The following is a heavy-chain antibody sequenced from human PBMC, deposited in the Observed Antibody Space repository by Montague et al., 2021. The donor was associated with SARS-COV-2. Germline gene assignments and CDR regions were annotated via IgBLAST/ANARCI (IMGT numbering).Heavy chain of an antibody. Sequence: SETLSLTCAVYGGSFSGYYWSWIRQPPGKGLEWTGEINHSGSTNYNPSLKSRVTISVDTSKNQFSLKLSSVTAPDTAVYYCTREGYQVLWSDYYYYGMDVWGQGTTVTVSS. D-gene: IGHD2-2*01. J-gene: IGHJ6*02. CDR3: TREGYQVLWSDYYYYGMDV. V-gene: IGHV4-34*01. CDR2: INHSGST. CDR1: GGSFSGYY.